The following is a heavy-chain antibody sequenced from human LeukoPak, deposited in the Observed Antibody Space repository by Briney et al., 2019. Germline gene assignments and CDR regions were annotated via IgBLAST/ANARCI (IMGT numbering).Heavy chain of an antibody. D-gene: IGHD6-25*01. CDR1: GGSISSYY. Sequence: SETLSLTCTVSGGSISSYYWSWIRQPAGKGLEWIGRIYTSGSTNYNPSLKSRVTMSVDTSKNQFSLKLSSVTAADTAVYYCARDQGLSAFSSYNWFDPWGQGTLVTVSS. V-gene: IGHV4-4*07. CDR3: ARDQGLSAFSSYNWFDP. J-gene: IGHJ5*02. CDR2: IYTSGST.